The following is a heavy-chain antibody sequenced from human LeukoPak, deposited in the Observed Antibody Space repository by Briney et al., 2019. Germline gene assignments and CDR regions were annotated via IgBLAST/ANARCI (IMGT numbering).Heavy chain of an antibody. CDR2: ISSSSSYI. J-gene: IGHJ4*02. CDR1: GFTFSSYS. CDR3: ARHLLGYCSSTSCNNGGY. V-gene: IGHV3-21*01. D-gene: IGHD2-2*01. Sequence: GGSLRPSCAASGFTFSSYSMNWVRQAPGKGLEWVSSISSSSSYIYYADSVKGRFTISRDNAKNSLYLQMNSLRAEDTAVYYCARHLLGYCSSTSCNNGGYWGRGTLVTVSS.